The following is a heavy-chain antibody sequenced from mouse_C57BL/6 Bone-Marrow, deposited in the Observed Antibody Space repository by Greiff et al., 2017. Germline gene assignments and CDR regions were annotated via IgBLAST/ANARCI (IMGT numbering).Heavy chain of an antibody. CDR3: ARGQLRLHAMDY. V-gene: IGHV1-80*01. J-gene: IGHJ4*01. CDR2: IYPGDGDT. CDR1: GYAFSSYW. Sequence: QVQLQQSGAELVKPGASVKISCKASGYAFSSYWMNWVKQRPGKGLEWIGQIYPGDGDTNYNGKFKGKATLTADKSSSTAYMQLSILTSEDSAVYFCARGQLRLHAMDYWGQGTSVTVSS. D-gene: IGHD3-2*02.